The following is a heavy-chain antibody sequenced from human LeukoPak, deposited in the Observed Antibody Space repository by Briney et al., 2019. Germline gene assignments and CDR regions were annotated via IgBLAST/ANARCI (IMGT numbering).Heavy chain of an antibody. V-gene: IGHV4-38-2*02. D-gene: IGHD6-19*01. J-gene: IGHJ4*03. Sequence: SETLSLTCTVSGYFSTAYYWGWIRQPPGKGPEWIASIFHTGSTYYNPSLKSRVTISVDTSNNQFSLRLNSVTAADTALYYCARETEKQWQYWGQGTVVTVSS. CDR3: ARETEKQWQY. CDR1: GYFSTAYY. CDR2: IFHTGST.